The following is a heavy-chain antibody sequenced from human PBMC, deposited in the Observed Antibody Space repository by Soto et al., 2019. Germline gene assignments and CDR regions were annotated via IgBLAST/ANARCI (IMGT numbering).Heavy chain of an antibody. CDR1: GYSISSSNW. CDR3: ARMVGIAAAGTLDY. J-gene: IGHJ4*02. V-gene: IGHV4-28*01. CDR2: IYYSGST. D-gene: IGHD6-13*01. Sequence: SETLSLTCAVSGYSISSSNWWGWIRQPPGKGLEWIGYIYYSGSTYYNPSLKSRVTMSVDTSKNQFSLKLSSVTAVDTAVYYCARMVGIAAAGTLDYWGQGTLVTVSS.